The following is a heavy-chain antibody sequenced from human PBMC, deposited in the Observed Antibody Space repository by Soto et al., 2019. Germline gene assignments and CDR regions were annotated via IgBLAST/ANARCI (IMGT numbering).Heavy chain of an antibody. V-gene: IGHV3-53*01. D-gene: IGHD3-10*01. CDR3: ARVRSYYGSGSYWSYYYGMDV. CDR2: IYSGGST. J-gene: IGHJ6*02. CDR1: GFTVSSNY. Sequence: PGGSLRLSCAASGFTVSSNYMSWVRQAPGKGLEWVSVIYSGGSTYYADSVKGRFTTSRDNSKNTLYLQMNSLRAEDTAVYYCARVRSYYGSGSYWSYYYGMDVWGQGTTVTVSS.